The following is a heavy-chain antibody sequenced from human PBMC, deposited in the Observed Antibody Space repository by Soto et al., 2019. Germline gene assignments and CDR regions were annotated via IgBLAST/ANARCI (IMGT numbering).Heavy chain of an antibody. V-gene: IGHV4-31*03. CDR2: IYYSGST. CDR1: GGSISSGGYY. Sequence: SETLSLTCTVSGGSISSGGYYWSWIRQHPGKGLEWIGYIYYSGSTYYNPSLKSRVTISVDTSKNQFSLKLSSVTAADTAVYYCARGNWNDEYWFDPWGQGTLVTVSS. CDR3: ARGNWNDEYWFDP. J-gene: IGHJ5*02. D-gene: IGHD1-1*01.